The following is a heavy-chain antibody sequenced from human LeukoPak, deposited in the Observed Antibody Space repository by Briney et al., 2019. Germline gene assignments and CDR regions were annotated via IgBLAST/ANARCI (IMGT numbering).Heavy chain of an antibody. CDR3: ARAGRGLGYFFDY. CDR1: GFTFSSYW. Sequence: GGSLRLSCAASGFTFSSYWMNWARQAPGKGLEWVAGISFDGNNRYYADSVKGRFTISRDSSKNTLYLQMNSLRAEDTSIYYCARAGRGLGYFFDYWGQGTLVTVSS. D-gene: IGHD3-10*01. CDR2: ISFDGNNR. J-gene: IGHJ4*02. V-gene: IGHV3-30*03.